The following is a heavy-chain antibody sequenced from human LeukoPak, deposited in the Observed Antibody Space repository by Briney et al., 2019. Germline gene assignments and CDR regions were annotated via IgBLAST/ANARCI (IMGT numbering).Heavy chain of an antibody. CDR2: IKTDGTIT. CDR3: GRDNNYKLDV. D-gene: IGHD4-11*01. CDR1: GFTFRNNW. Sequence: LAGGSLRLSCATSGFTFRNNWMLWVRQPPGKGLVWVSSIKTDGTITTYADSVRGRFTISRDNAKNTLYLQMNSLKAEDTAVYYCGRDNNYKLDVWGKGTRVSVS. J-gene: IGHJ6*03. V-gene: IGHV3-74*01.